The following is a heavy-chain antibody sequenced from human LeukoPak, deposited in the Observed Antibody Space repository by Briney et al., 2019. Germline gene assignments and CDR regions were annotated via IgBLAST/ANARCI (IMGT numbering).Heavy chain of an antibody. Sequence: GESLKISCKGSGYSFTSYWIGWVRQMPGKGLEWMGIIYPGDSDTRYSPSFQGQVTTSADKSISTAYLQWGSLKASDTAMYYCARSQGYCSGGSCLQGDWFDPWGQGTLVTVSS. CDR2: IYPGDSDT. V-gene: IGHV5-51*01. CDR1: GYSFTSYW. D-gene: IGHD2-15*01. J-gene: IGHJ5*02. CDR3: ARSQGYCSGGSCLQGDWFDP.